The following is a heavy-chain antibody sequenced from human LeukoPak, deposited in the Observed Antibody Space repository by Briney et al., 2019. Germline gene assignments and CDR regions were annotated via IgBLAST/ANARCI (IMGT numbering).Heavy chain of an antibody. CDR2: INTDGTNT. CDR3: AGEGSAFYASDY. J-gene: IGHJ4*02. Sequence: GGSLRLSCAASGFTFSSHWMHWVRQTPGKGLVWVSRINTDGTNTKYADSMKGRFTISRDNAKNTLYLQMNSLRADDTAVYYCAGEGSAFYASDYWGQGALVTVSS. V-gene: IGHV3-74*01. CDR1: GFTFSSHW. D-gene: IGHD2-2*01.